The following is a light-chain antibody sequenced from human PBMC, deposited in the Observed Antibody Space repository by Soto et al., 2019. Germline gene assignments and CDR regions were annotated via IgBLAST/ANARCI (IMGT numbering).Light chain of an antibody. V-gene: IGLV2-14*03. CDR2: DVS. Sequence: QSDLTQPASVSGSPGQSIPISCTGTSSDVGGYNYVSWYQHHPGKAPKLIIYDVSNRPSGVSNPFSGSKSGNTASLTISGLQPEDEADYYCSSYTTSNTRQIVFGTGTKVTVL. J-gene: IGLJ1*01. CDR3: SSYTTSNTRQIV. CDR1: SSDVGGYNY.